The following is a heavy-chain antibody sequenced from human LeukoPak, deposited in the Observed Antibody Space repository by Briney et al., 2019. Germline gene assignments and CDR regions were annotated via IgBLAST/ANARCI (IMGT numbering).Heavy chain of an antibody. CDR2: IYSGGST. CDR1: GLTVSSNY. Sequence: AGSLRLSCAASGLTVSSNYMSWVRQAPRKGLDWVSLIYSGGSTYYADSVKGRFTISIDNSKNTLYLQMNSLSAEDTAVYYCARTFVSGDGYKVGYFDYWGQGTLVTVSS. V-gene: IGHV3-53*01. D-gene: IGHD5-24*01. J-gene: IGHJ4*02. CDR3: ARTFVSGDGYKVGYFDY.